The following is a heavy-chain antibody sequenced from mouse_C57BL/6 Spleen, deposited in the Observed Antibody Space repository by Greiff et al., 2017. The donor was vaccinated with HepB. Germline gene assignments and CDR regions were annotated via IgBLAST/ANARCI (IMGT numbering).Heavy chain of an antibody. D-gene: IGHD2-1*01. V-gene: IGHV1-69*01. CDR2: IDPSDSYT. CDR1: GYTFTSYW. CDR3: AKGNYEYFDV. Sequence: VQLQQPGAELVMPGASVKLSCKASGYTFTSYWMHWVKQRPGQGLEWIGEIDPSDSYTNYNQKFKGKSTLTVDKSSSTAYMQLSSLTSEDSAVYYCAKGNYEYFDVWGTGTTVTVSS. J-gene: IGHJ1*03.